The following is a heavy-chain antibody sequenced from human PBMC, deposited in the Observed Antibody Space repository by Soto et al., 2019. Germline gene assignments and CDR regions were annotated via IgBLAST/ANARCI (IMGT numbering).Heavy chain of an antibody. CDR1: GGSFSGYY. J-gene: IGHJ4*02. Sequence: QVQLQQWGAGLLKPSETLSLTCAVYGGSFSGYYWSWIRQPPGKGLEWIGEINHSGSTNYNPSLKSRVTISVDTSKNQFSLKLSSVTAADTAVYYCARVEEEVYDYFWGSYRAMRFDYWGQGTLVTVSS. CDR2: INHSGST. V-gene: IGHV4-34*01. D-gene: IGHD3-16*02. CDR3: ARVEEEVYDYFWGSYRAMRFDY.